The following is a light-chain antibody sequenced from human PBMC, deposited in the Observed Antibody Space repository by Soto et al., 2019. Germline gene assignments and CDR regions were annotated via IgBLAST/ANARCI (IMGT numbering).Light chain of an antibody. V-gene: IGKV1-5*03. CDR1: QSINSW. J-gene: IGKJ4*01. CDR3: QQHNNYPLT. Sequence: DIQMTQSPSTLSASVGDRVTITCRASQSINSWLAWYQQKPGKAPKLLIYKTSILESGVPSRFSGSGSGTEFTLTISSLQPDDSASYYCQQHNNYPLTFGGGTKVEIE. CDR2: KTS.